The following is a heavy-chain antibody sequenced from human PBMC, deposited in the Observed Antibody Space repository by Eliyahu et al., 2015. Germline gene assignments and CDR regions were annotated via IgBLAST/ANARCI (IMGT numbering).Heavy chain of an antibody. D-gene: IGHD4-23*01. CDR3: ARGRYGGGAH. CDR1: GGSFSGYY. Sequence: QVQLQQWGAGLWKPSETLSLTCAVYGGSFSGYYWSWIRQPPGKGLEWIGEINASGSTNYNPSLKSRVTISADTSKNQLSLKLTSLIAADTAVYYCARGRYGGGAHWGQGTLVTVSS. J-gene: IGHJ4*02. CDR2: INASGST. V-gene: IGHV4-34*01.